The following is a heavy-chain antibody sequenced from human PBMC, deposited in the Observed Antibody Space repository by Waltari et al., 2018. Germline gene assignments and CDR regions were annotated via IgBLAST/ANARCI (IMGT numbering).Heavy chain of an antibody. D-gene: IGHD6-6*01. V-gene: IGHV4-4*07. CDR2: ISGSGGST. Sequence: QLQLQESGPGLVKPSETLSLTCVVSGGSISSNYWSWIRQPPGKGLEWIERISGSGGSTDYNPSLKSRVTISTDTSKNQFSLKLSSVTAADTAVYYCAKTGVYTYYFDYWGQGVLVTVSS. CDR1: GGSISSNY. CDR3: AKTGVYTYYFDY. J-gene: IGHJ4*02.